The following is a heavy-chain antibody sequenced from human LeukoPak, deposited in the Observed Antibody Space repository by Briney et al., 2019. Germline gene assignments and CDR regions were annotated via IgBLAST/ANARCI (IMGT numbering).Heavy chain of an antibody. V-gene: IGHV4-59*08. Sequence: SETLSLTCTVSGGSISSYYWSWIRQPPGKGLEWIGYIYYSGSTNYNPSLKSRVTISVDTSKNQFSLKLSSVTAADTAVYYCARHFITGPPTHLYYYYSMDVWGQGTTVTVSS. D-gene: IGHD3-22*01. J-gene: IGHJ6*02. CDR1: GGSISSYY. CDR3: ARHFITGPPTHLYYYYSMDV. CDR2: IYYSGST.